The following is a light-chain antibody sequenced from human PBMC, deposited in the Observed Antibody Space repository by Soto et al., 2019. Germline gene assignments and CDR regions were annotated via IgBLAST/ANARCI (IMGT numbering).Light chain of an antibody. CDR1: SSDVGDYGY. Sequence: QSVLTEPGSVSGSPGRSITISCTGTSSDVGDYGYVSWYQHHPAKAPKLILYEVSNRASGVSNRFSGSKSGNTASLTISGLQAEDEAEYYCSSYTGSSIYVFGSGTKV. CDR3: SSYTGSSIYV. V-gene: IGLV2-14*01. CDR2: EVS. J-gene: IGLJ1*01.